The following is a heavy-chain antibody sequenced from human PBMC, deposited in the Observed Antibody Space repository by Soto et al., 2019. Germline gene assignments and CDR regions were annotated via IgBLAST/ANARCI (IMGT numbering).Heavy chain of an antibody. CDR2: INPSGGST. Sequence: QVQLVQSGAEVKKPGASVKVSCKASGYTFTSYYMHLVRQAPGQGLEWMGIINPSGGSTSYAQKFQGRVTMTRDTATSTGYMELSSLRAEDTAVYYCARDGGYCRGGRCYRSRGNWFDPWGQGTLVTVSS. CDR3: ARDGGYCRGGRCYRSRGNWFDP. D-gene: IGHD2-15*01. V-gene: IGHV1-46*01. J-gene: IGHJ5*02. CDR1: GYTFTSYY.